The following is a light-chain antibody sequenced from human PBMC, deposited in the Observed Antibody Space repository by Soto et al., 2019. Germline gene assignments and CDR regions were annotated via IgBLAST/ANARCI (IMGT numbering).Light chain of an antibody. CDR3: QQSYRTPPIT. CDR1: QSITNR. V-gene: IGKV1-5*01. CDR2: DAS. J-gene: IGKJ5*01. Sequence: DIRMTRSPSTLSASVGGRVTISCRASQSITNRLAWYQQKPGKAPKVLIYDASSLESGVPSRFSGSGSGTEFILTISSLQPDDFATYYCQQSYRTPPITFGQGTRLEIK.